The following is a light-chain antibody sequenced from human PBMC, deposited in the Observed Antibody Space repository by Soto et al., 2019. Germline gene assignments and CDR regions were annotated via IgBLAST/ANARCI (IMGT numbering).Light chain of an antibody. CDR1: QSVSSY. CDR2: DAS. V-gene: IGKV3-11*01. Sequence: EIVLTQSPATLSLSPGERATLSCRASQSVSSYLAWYQQKPGQAPRLLIYDASNRATGIPARFSGSGSRTDFTLNISSLEPEDSAVYYCQQRSHWPRTFGQGTTVEIK. CDR3: QQRSHWPRT. J-gene: IGKJ1*01.